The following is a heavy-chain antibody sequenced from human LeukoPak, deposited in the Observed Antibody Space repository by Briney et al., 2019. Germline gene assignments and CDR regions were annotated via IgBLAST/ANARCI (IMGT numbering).Heavy chain of an antibody. J-gene: IGHJ4*02. CDR1: GYTLTSYY. V-gene: IGHV1-46*01. CDR3: ARGTLRYFDF. Sequence: GASVKVSCKASGYTLTSYYMHWVRQAPGQGPEWMGVINPSGGSTTSYAQKIQGRVTMTRDTSKSTVTMELSSLRSEDTAVYYCARGTLRYFDFWGQGTLVTVSS. CDR2: INPSGGSTT. D-gene: IGHD3-9*01.